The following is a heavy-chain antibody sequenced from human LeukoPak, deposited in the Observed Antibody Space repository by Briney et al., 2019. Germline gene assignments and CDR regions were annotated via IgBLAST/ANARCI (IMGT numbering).Heavy chain of an antibody. D-gene: IGHD6-19*01. J-gene: IGHJ5*02. CDR3: AVQIAVAGMDWFDP. CDR2: INHSGST. V-gene: IGHV4-34*01. Sequence: SETLSLTCAVYGGSFSGYYWSWIRQPPGKGLEWIGEINHSGSTNYNPSLKSRVTISVDTSKNQFSLKLSSVTAADTAVYYCAVQIAVAGMDWFDPWGQGTLVTVSS. CDR1: GGSFSGYY.